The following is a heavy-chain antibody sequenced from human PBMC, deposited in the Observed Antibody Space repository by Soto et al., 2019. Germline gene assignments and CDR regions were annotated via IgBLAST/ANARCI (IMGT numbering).Heavy chain of an antibody. D-gene: IGHD2-2*01. J-gene: IGHJ4*02. V-gene: IGHV3-21*01. CDR2: ISSNSIFI. Sequence: GGSLRLSCAASGFTFTSYSMNWVRQAPGKGLEWVSFISSNSIFIYYGDSVKGRFTISRDNAKNSLHLQMNSLRAEDTAVYYCVRVTYCSTSSCSPFDYWGQGTLVTVSS. CDR1: GFTFTSYS. CDR3: VRVTYCSTSSCSPFDY.